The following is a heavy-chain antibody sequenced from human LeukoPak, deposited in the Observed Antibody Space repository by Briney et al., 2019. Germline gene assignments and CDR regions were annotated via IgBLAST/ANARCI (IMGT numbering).Heavy chain of an antibody. J-gene: IGHJ6*03. V-gene: IGHV3-43*01. D-gene: IGHD3-10*01. CDR3: AKSIGESHYYMDV. Sequence: GGSLRLSCAAPGFTFDDYTMHWVRQAPGKGLEWVSLISWDGGSTYYADSVKGRFTISRDNSKNSLYLQMNSLRTEDTALYYCAKSIGESHYYMDVWGKGTTVTISS. CDR1: GFTFDDYT. CDR2: ISWDGGST.